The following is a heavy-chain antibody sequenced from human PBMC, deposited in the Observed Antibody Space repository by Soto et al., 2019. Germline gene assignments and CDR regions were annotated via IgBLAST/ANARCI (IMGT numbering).Heavy chain of an antibody. V-gene: IGHV3-74*01. CDR2: INPDGSTT. D-gene: IGHD1-26*01. CDR3: ARDLRGSPDY. CDR1: GFTFSTYW. Sequence: GGSLRLSCAASGFTFSTYWMNWVRQAPGKGLVWVPLINPDGSTTTYADSVKGRFTISRDNAKNTVYLQMTSLRVEDTAVYYCARDLRGSPDYWGQGTLVTVSS. J-gene: IGHJ4*02.